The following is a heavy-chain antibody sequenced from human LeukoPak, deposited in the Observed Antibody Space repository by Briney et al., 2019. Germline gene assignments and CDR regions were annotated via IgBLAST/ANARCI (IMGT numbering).Heavy chain of an antibody. D-gene: IGHD6-19*01. CDR1: GFTFSSYG. CDR2: IRYDGSNK. V-gene: IGHV3-30*02. J-gene: IGHJ4*02. CDR3: AKVVYSSGWYYFDY. Sequence: PGGSLRLSCAASGFTFSSYGMHWVRQAPGKGLEWVAFIRYDGSNKYYADSVKGRFTISRGNSKNTLYLQMNSLRAEDTAVYYCAKVVYSSGWYYFDYWGQGTLVTVSS.